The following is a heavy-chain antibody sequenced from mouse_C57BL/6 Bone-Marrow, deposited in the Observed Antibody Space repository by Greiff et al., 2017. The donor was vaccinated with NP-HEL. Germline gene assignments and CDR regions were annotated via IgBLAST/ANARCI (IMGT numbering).Heavy chain of an antibody. D-gene: IGHD1-1*01. J-gene: IGHJ1*03. V-gene: IGHV5-9-1*02. Sequence: EVKLVESGEGLVKPGGSLKLSCAASGFTFSSYAMSWVRQTPEKRLEWVAYISSGGDYIYYADTVKGRFTISRDNARNTLYLQMSSLKSEDTAMYYCTRDPGYGSSYWYFDVGGTGTTVTVSS. CDR1: GFTFSSYA. CDR3: TRDPGYGSSYWYFDV. CDR2: ISSGGDYI.